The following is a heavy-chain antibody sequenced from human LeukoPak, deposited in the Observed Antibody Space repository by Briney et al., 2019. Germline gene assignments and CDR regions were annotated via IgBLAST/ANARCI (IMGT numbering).Heavy chain of an antibody. Sequence: SETLSLTCTVSGGSISSGGYYWSWIRQPPGKGLEWIGYIYHSGSTYYNPSLKSRVTISVDRSKNQFSLKLSSVTAADTAVYYCARALADWYFDLWGRGTLVTVSS. CDR2: IYHSGST. CDR1: GGSISSGGYY. J-gene: IGHJ2*01. D-gene: IGHD3-16*01. V-gene: IGHV4-30-2*01. CDR3: ARALADWYFDL.